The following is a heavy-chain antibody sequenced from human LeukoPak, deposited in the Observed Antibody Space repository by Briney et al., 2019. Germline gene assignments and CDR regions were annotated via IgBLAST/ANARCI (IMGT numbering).Heavy chain of an antibody. D-gene: IGHD3-10*01. CDR1: GYTFTGYY. J-gene: IGHJ3*02. CDR2: INPNSGGT. V-gene: IGHV1-2*02. CDR3: ARDTYGSGSYYFSHAFDI. Sequence: ASVKVSCKASGYTFTGYYMHWVRQAPGQGLEWMGWINPNSGGTNYAQKFQGRVTMTRDTSISTAYMELSRLRSDDTVVYYCARDTYGSGSYYFSHAFDIWGQGTMVTVSS.